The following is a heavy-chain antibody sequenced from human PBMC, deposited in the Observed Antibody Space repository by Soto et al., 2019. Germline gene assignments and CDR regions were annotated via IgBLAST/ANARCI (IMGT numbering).Heavy chain of an antibody. CDR1: GVTFSNYG. V-gene: IGHV3-30*18. CDR3: AKARVRIVGANSFDY. CDR2: ISDDGDKR. D-gene: IGHD1-26*01. Sequence: WSLGLSCVGSGVTFSNYGMHWVRQPPGKGLEWVALISDDGDKRYYADSVRGRLIISRDNSKDTLYLQMNSLGPDDTAVYFCAKARVRIVGANSFDYWGQGTPVTVSS. J-gene: IGHJ4*02.